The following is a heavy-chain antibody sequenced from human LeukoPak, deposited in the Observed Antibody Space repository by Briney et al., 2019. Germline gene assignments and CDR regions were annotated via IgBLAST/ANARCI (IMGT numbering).Heavy chain of an antibody. J-gene: IGHJ4*02. CDR2: INHGGST. D-gene: IGHD5-12*01. V-gene: IGHV4-34*01. CDR1: GGSFSGYY. CDR3: ARDVYSGYDLAY. Sequence: SETLSLTCAVYGGSFSGYYWSWIRQPPGKGLEWIGEINHGGSTNYNPSLKSRVTISVDTSKNQFSLKLSSVTAADTAVYYCARDVYSGYDLAYWGQGTLVTVSS.